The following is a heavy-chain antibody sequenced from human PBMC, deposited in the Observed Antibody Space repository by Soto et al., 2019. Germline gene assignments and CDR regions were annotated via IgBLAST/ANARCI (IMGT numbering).Heavy chain of an antibody. Sequence: EVQLLESGGGLVQPGGSLRLSCAASGFTFSSYAMSWVRQAPGKGLEWVSAISGSGGSTYYADSVKGRFTISGDNSKNTLYLQMNSLRAEDTAVYYCAKDLRYFDWLENPFDYWGQGTLVTVSS. V-gene: IGHV3-23*01. CDR3: AKDLRYFDWLENPFDY. J-gene: IGHJ4*02. CDR1: GFTFSSYA. CDR2: ISGSGGST. D-gene: IGHD3-9*01.